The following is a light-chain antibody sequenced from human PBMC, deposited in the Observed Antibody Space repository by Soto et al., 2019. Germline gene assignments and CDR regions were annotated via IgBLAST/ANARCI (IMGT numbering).Light chain of an antibody. V-gene: IGLV2-14*01. J-gene: IGLJ1*01. CDR2: DVS. CDR1: SSDVGGYTY. Sequence: QSVLTQPASVSGSPGQAITISCTGTSSDVGGYTYVSWYQQHPGKAPKFIIYDVSNRPSGVSNRFSGSKSGNTASLTISGLQAEDEADYYRSSYTTSNTRQIVFGTGTKLTVL. CDR3: SSYTTSNTRQIV.